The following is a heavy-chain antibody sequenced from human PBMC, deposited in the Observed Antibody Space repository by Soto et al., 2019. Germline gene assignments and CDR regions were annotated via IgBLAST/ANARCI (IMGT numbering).Heavy chain of an antibody. V-gene: IGHV1-18*01. CDR3: ARDRYDFWSAYSPYNWFDP. CDR1: GYTFTSYG. Sequence: ASVKVSCKASGYTFTSYGISWVRQAPGQGLEWMGWISAYNGNTNYAQKLQGRVTMTTDTSTSTAYMELRSLRSDDTAVYYCARDRYDFWSAYSPYNWFDPWGQGTLVTVSS. D-gene: IGHD3-3*01. CDR2: ISAYNGNT. J-gene: IGHJ5*02.